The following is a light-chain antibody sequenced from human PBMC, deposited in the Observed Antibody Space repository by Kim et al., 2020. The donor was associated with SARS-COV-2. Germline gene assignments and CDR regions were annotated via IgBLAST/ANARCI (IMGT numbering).Light chain of an antibody. J-gene: IGKJ1*01. Sequence: IVMTQSPATLSVSPGERTTLSCRASQSVSTNLAWYQQKPGQAPRLLIYGASTRATGIPARFSGSGSGTEFALTIGSLQSEDFAVYYCQQYNNWPGTFGQGTKLEI. V-gene: IGKV3-15*01. CDR3: QQYNNWPGT. CDR2: GAS. CDR1: QSVSTN.